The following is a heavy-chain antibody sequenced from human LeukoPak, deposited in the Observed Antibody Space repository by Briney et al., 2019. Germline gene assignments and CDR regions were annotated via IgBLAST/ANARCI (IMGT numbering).Heavy chain of an antibody. J-gene: IGHJ4*02. V-gene: IGHV4-34*01. CDR3: AREGGDYYDSSGYYHY. Sequence: SETLSLTCAVYGGSFSGYYWSWIRQPPGKGLEWIGEINHSGSTNYNPSLKSRVTISVDTSKNQFSLKLSSVTAADTAVYDCAREGGDYYDSSGYYHYWGQGTLVTVSS. CDR1: GGSFSGYY. D-gene: IGHD3-22*01. CDR2: INHSGST.